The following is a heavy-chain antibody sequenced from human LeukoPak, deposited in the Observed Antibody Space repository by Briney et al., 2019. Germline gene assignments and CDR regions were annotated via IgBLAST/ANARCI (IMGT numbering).Heavy chain of an antibody. J-gene: IGHJ2*01. Sequence: GGSLRLSCAASGFTFISYAMSWVRQAPGKGLEWVSAISGSGGSTYYADSVKGRFTISRDNSKNTLYLQMNSLRAEDTAVYYCAKDSVNYDILTGYQNWYFDLWGRATLVTVSS. CDR3: AKDSVNYDILTGYQNWYFDL. V-gene: IGHV3-23*01. CDR2: ISGSGGST. CDR1: GFTFISYA. D-gene: IGHD3-9*01.